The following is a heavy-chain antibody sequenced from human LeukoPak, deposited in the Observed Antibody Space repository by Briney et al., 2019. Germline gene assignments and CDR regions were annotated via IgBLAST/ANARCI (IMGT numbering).Heavy chain of an antibody. Sequence: GGSLRLSCAASGLTFSRYAMSWVRQAPGKGLEWVSSISDSGARTYYADSVKGRFTISRDNPKNTLYLQMNSLRAEDTAVYYCAKDSSMLRGPIAIYYSDFWGQGTLVTVSS. J-gene: IGHJ4*02. V-gene: IGHV3-23*01. D-gene: IGHD3-10*01. CDR2: ISDSGART. CDR1: GLTFSRYA. CDR3: AKDSSMLRGPIAIYYSDF.